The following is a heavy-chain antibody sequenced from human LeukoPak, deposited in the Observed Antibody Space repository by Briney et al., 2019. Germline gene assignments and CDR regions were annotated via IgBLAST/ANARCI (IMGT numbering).Heavy chain of an antibody. V-gene: IGHV3-7*01. CDR1: GFTFSNYW. J-gene: IGHJ2*01. CDR2: INQNVREI. D-gene: IGHD2-15*01. CDR3: AGDQGRMVVARTANWYFDL. Sequence: RGCLRLSCAASGFTFSNYWMSCGSAALGGGRGWVSNINQNVREIYSGDSVKSGFTISRDNAKNSLNLRIDTLRAEDTPVYYTAGDQGRMVVARTANWYFDLWGRGTLVTVSS.